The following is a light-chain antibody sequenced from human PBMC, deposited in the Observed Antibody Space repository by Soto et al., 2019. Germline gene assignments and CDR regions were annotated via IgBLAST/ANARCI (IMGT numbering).Light chain of an antibody. CDR3: QQSYSTTWT. J-gene: IGKJ1*01. Sequence: DIEMTQSPSSLSASVGDRVTIACQASQDIHTYVNWYQQKPGKAPKLLIYAASSLQSGVPSRFSGSGSETDFTLTISSLQPEDFATYSCQQSYSTTWTFGQGTKVEIK. CDR1: QDIHTY. CDR2: AAS. V-gene: IGKV1-39*01.